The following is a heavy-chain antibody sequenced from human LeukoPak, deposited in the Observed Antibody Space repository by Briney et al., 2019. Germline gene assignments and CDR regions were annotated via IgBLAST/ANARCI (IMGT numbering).Heavy chain of an antibody. D-gene: IGHD5-18*01. V-gene: IGHV3-64*02. CDR1: GFSFSTFS. J-gene: IGHJ1*01. CDR3: ARELCDTNKCCPWSPQY. CDR2: ISSNGGNK. Sequence: PGGSLRLSCAASGFSFSTFSMHWVRQAPGKGLEYVPSISSNGGNKYYADSVKGRFTISRDNFKNTMFLQMGSLRTEDTAVYYCARELCDTNKCCPWSPQYWGQGTLVTVSS.